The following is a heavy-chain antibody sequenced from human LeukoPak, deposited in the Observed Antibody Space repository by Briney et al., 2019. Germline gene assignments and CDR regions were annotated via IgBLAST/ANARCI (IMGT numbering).Heavy chain of an antibody. CDR2: INSDGSEG. D-gene: IGHD7-27*01. J-gene: IGHJ4*02. CDR1: GFTFSGFW. CDR3: AKSVGTYCFDH. Sequence: GGSLRLSCAVSGFTFSGFWMSWSRQAPGKGLEWVASINSDGSEGYYADVVKGRFTISRDNSKNTLYLQMNSLRAEDTAVYYCAKSVGTYCFDHWGQGALVTVSS. V-gene: IGHV3-7*03.